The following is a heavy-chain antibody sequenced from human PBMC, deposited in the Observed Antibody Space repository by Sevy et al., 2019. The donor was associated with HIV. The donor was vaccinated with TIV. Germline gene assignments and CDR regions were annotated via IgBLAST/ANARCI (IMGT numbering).Heavy chain of an antibody. D-gene: IGHD4-17*01. V-gene: IGHV3-30*18. CDR3: AKSLVTDYGGNRYYYYYYMDV. J-gene: IGHJ6*03. CDR1: GFTFSSYG. CDR2: ISYDGSNK. Sequence: GESLKISCAASGFTFSSYGMHWVRQAPGKGLEWVAVISYDGSNKYYADSVKGRFNISRDNSKNTLYLQMNSLRAEDTAVYYCAKSLVTDYGGNRYYYYYYMDVWGKGTTVTVSS.